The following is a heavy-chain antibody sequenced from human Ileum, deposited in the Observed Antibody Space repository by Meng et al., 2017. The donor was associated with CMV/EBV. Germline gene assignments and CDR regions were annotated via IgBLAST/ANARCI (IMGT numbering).Heavy chain of an antibody. D-gene: IGHD4-11*01. CDR2: FDPQHGET. CDR3: LTGTYSNHDYYGMDV. Sequence: ASVKVSCKVSGYTLSELSRHWVRQAPGKGLEWIGGFDPQHGETIYAQKFQGRVTMTDDTSTNTAYMELSSLTSDDTAIYYCLTGTYSNHDYYGMDVWGQGTTVTVSS. V-gene: IGHV1-24*01. CDR1: GYTLSELS. J-gene: IGHJ6*02.